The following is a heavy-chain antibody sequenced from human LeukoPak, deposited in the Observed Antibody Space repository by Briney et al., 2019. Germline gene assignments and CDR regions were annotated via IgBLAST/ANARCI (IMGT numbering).Heavy chain of an antibody. CDR2: ISYDGSNK. CDR3: ARDGDYGSGSSYYFDY. CDR1: GFTFSSYE. Sequence: GGSLRLSCAASGFTFSSYEMNWVRQAPGKGLEWVAVISYDGSNKYYADSVKGRFTISRDNSKNTLYLQMNSLRAEDTAVYYCARDGDYGSGSSYYFDYWGQGTLVTVSS. D-gene: IGHD3-10*01. V-gene: IGHV3-30*04. J-gene: IGHJ4*02.